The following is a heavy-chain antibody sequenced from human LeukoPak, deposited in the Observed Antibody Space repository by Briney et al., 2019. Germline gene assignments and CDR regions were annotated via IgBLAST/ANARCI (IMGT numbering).Heavy chain of an antibody. D-gene: IGHD2-15*01. CDR3: ASPHYCSGSSCCFGY. CDR1: GLTFNNYN. Sequence: GGSLRLSCVASGLTFNNYNMNWVRQAPGKGLEWVSLISSDGSYIYYADSVRGRFTISRDNAKNSLYLQMNSLRAEDTAVFFCASPHYCSGSSCCFGYWGQGTLVTVSS. CDR2: ISSDGSYI. V-gene: IGHV3-21*01. J-gene: IGHJ4*03.